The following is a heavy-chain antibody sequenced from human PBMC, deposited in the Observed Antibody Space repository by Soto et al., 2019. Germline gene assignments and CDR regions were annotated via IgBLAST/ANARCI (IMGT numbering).Heavy chain of an antibody. J-gene: IGHJ4*02. CDR1: GYTFTSYD. Sequence: GASVKVSCKASGYTFTSYDINWVRQATGQGLEWMGWMNPNSGNTGYAQKFQGRVTMTRNTSISTAYMELSSLRSEDTAVYYCARRAMVRGIPDFDYWGQGTLVTVSS. V-gene: IGHV1-8*01. D-gene: IGHD3-10*01. CDR2: MNPNSGNT. CDR3: ARRAMVRGIPDFDY.